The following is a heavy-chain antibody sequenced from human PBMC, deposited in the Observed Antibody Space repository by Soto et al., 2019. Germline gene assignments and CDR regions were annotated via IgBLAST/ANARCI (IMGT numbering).Heavy chain of an antibody. CDR2: IYHIGST. V-gene: IGHV4-4*02. D-gene: IGHD6-19*01. J-gene: IGHJ4*02. Sequence: QVQLQESGPGLVKPSGTLSLTCAVSGGSISSSNWWTWVRQPPGKGLGWIGEIYHIGSTNYNPSLKSRVTISVDKSKNQFSLNLSSVTAADTAVYYCARVSVSGTYSDYWGQGTLVTVSS. CDR1: GGSISSSNW. CDR3: ARVSVSGTYSDY.